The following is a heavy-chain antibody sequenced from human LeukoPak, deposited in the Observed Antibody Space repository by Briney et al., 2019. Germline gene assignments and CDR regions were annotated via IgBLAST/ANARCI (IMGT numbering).Heavy chain of an antibody. CDR2: ISGSGGST. D-gene: IGHD6-13*01. Sequence: GGSLRLSCAASGFTFSSYAMSWVRQAPGKGLEWVSAISGSGGSTYYADSVKGRFTISRDNSKNTLYLQMNSLRAEDTAVYYCAKDIGVATAGGNNWFDPWGQGTLVTVSS. V-gene: IGHV3-23*01. J-gene: IGHJ5*02. CDR3: AKDIGVATAGGNNWFDP. CDR1: GFTFSSYA.